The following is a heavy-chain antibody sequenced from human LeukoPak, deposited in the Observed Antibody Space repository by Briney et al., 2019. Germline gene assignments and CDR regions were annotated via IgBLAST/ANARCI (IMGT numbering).Heavy chain of an antibody. CDR1: GGSISSGGYY. V-gene: IGHV4-31*03. CDR2: IFYSGST. J-gene: IGHJ4*02. D-gene: IGHD4-23*01. CDR3: ARENGGDSEYYFDY. Sequence: SETLSLTCTVSGGSISSGGYYWSWIRQHPGKGLEWIGYIFYSGSTYYNPSLKSRVTISVDTSKNQFSLKLSSVTAADTALYYCARENGGDSEYYFDYWGQGTLVTVSS.